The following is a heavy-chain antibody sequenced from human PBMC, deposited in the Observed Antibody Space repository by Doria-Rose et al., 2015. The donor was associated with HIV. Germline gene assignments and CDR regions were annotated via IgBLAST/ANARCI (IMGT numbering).Heavy chain of an antibody. J-gene: IGHJ5*02. Sequence: NALEWVSNINWNGGSTGYADSVKGRFTISRDNAKNSLYLQMNNLRAEDTALYYCAREVRSTIDARGNWFDPWGQGTLVTVSA. CDR2: INWNGGST. CDR3: AREVRSTIDARGNWFDP. D-gene: IGHD6-6*01. V-gene: IGHV3-20*03.